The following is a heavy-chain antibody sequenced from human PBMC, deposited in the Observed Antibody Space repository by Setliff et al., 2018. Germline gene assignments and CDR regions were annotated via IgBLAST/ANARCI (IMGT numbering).Heavy chain of an antibody. D-gene: IGHD5-18*01. Sequence: GGSLRLSCEASGFTFSGYSMDWLRQAPGKGLEWVGRIRNKDNSYTTEYAASVKGRFTISRDDSKNSLYLQMNGLKTEDTAVYYCTFARDGYDVFDIWGQGTTVTVSS. CDR2: IRNKDNSYTT. CDR3: TFARDGYDVFDI. V-gene: IGHV3-72*01. J-gene: IGHJ3*02. CDR1: GFTFSGYS.